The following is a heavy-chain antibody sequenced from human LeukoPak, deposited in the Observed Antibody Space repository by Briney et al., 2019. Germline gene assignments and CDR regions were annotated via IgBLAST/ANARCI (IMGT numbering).Heavy chain of an antibody. CDR3: ARAQKTMLSRAVYFFDF. D-gene: IGHD2-2*01. J-gene: IGHJ4*02. Sequence: PSETLSLTCNVSGASISDYYWSWLRQSPTRGLEWIGYVSSRGATNNNPSLKSRVTTSAHTSENQLSLKLTSVTAADTAVYYCARAQKTMLSRAVYFFDFWGQGLLVTVSS. CDR1: GASISDYY. V-gene: IGHV4-59*01. CDR2: VSSRGAT.